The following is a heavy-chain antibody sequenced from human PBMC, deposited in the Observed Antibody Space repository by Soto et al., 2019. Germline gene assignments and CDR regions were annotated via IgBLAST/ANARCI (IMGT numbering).Heavy chain of an antibody. D-gene: IGHD2-15*01. J-gene: IGHJ6*02. Sequence: EVQLVESGGGLVQPGGSLRLSCAASGFTFSSYSMNSVRQAPGKGLVWVSYISSSSSTIYYADSVKGRFTISRDNAKNSLYLQMNSLRYEDTAVYYCARDRVVVVVAATLYYYYGMDVWGQGTTVTVSS. CDR3: ARDRVVVVVAATLYYYYGMDV. CDR2: ISSSSSTI. CDR1: GFTFSSYS. V-gene: IGHV3-48*02.